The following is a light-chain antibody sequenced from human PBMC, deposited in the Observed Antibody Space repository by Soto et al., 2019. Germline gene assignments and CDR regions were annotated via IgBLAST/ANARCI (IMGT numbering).Light chain of an antibody. Sequence: EIVLTQSPATLSVSPGERATLSCRTSQSVGSNLAWYQQKPGQAPRLLIYGATTRATDAPAKFRGSGSGTEFSLTISSLQSEDFATFYCQQYRSWPRTFVQGSKVEI. CDR3: QQYRSWPRT. CDR1: QSVGSN. CDR2: GAT. J-gene: IGKJ1*01. V-gene: IGKV3-15*01.